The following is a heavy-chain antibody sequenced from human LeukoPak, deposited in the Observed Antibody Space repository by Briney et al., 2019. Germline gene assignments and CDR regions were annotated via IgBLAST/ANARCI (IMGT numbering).Heavy chain of an antibody. CDR2: ISGSGNST. CDR1: GFTFSSYA. D-gene: IGHD4-17*01. CDR3: AKDLFTVTTRGFDY. Sequence: GGSLRLSCAASGFTFSSYAMSWVRQAPGKGLEWVSAISGSGNSTYYAGSVKGRFTISRDNSRNTLFLQMNSLKAEDTALYYCAKDLFTVTTRGFDYWGQGALVTVSS. J-gene: IGHJ4*02. V-gene: IGHV3-23*01.